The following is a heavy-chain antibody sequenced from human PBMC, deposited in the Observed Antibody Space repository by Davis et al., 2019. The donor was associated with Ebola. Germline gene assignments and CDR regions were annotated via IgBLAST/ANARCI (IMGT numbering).Heavy chain of an antibody. Sequence: SETLSLTCTASGGSISSYYWGWIRQPPGKGLEWIGSIYYSGSTYYNPSLKSRVTISVDTSKNQFSLKLSSVTAADTAVYYCAREMATTLDYWGQGTLVTVSS. D-gene: IGHD5-24*01. J-gene: IGHJ4*02. CDR2: IYYSGST. V-gene: IGHV4-39*01. CDR3: AREMATTLDY. CDR1: GGSISSYY.